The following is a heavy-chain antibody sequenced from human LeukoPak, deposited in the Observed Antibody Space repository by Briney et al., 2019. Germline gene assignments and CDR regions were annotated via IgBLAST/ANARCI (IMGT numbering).Heavy chain of an antibody. V-gene: IGHV3-48*01. D-gene: IGHD4-23*01. Sequence: GGSLRLSCAASGFTFSGYSMNWVRQAPGKGLEWVSYISSGSSTIYYADSVKGRFTISRDNAKNSLHLQMNSLRGEDTAVYYCARDNLTPYWYFDLWGRGTLVTVSS. CDR2: ISSGSSTI. CDR3: ARDNLTPYWYFDL. CDR1: GFTFSGYS. J-gene: IGHJ2*01.